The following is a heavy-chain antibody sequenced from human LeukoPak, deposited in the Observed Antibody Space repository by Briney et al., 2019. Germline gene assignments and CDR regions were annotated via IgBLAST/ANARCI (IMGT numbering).Heavy chain of an antibody. D-gene: IGHD3-10*01. Sequence: PSETLSLTCAVYGGSFSNYYWSWIRQPPGKGLEWIGEINHSGSTNYNPSLKSRVTISVDTSKNQFSLKLSSVTAADTAVYYCAGGSVRYYGSGSYYPTWNWFDPWGQGTLVTVSS. CDR2: INHSGST. CDR3: AGGSVRYYGSGSYYPTWNWFDP. CDR1: GGSFSNYY. V-gene: IGHV4-34*01. J-gene: IGHJ5*02.